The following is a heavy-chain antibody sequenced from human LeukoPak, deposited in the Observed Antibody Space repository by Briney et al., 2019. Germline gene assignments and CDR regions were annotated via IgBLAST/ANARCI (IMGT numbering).Heavy chain of an antibody. V-gene: IGHV3-21*01. CDR2: ISSSSSYI. CDR1: GFTFSSYS. D-gene: IGHD3-3*01. J-gene: IGHJ6*03. CDR3: ARDSTPYYDFWSGLTYYYMDV. Sequence: PGGSLRLSCAASGFTFSSYSMNWVRQAPGKGLEWVSSISSSSSYIYYADSVKGRFTISRDNAKNSLYLQMNSLRAEDTAVYYCARDSTPYYDFWSGLTYYYMDVWGKGTTVTVSS.